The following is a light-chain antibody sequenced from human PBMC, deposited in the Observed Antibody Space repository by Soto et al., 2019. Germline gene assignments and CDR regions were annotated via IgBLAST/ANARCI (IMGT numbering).Light chain of an antibody. J-gene: IGLJ1*01. Sequence: QSALTQPASVSGSPGQSITISCTGTSSDVGGYNYVSWYQHHPGKAPKLMIYEVSNRPSGVSNRFSGSKSGNTASLTISGLQAEDEADYYCSSYTSSSIYVFGTGTQLTVL. V-gene: IGLV2-14*01. CDR2: EVS. CDR3: SSYTSSSIYV. CDR1: SSDVGGYNY.